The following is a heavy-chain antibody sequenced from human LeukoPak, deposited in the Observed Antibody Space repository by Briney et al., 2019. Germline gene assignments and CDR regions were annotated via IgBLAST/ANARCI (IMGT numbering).Heavy chain of an antibody. CDR2: ISDDGSNK. Sequence: PGGSLRLSCAASGFTFSSYAMSWVRQAPGKGLEWVAVISDDGSNKYYADSVEGRFTISRDNSKNTLYLQMSSLRPEDTAVHYCARVDDLDAFDIWGQGTMVTVSS. V-gene: IGHV3-30*03. J-gene: IGHJ3*02. CDR1: GFTFSSYA. D-gene: IGHD2-2*03. CDR3: ARVDDLDAFDI.